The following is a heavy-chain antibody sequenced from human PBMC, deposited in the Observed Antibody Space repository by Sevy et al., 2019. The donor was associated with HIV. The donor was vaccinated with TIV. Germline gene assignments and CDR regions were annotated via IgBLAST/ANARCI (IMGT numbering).Heavy chain of an antibody. D-gene: IGHD1-1*01. V-gene: IGHV3-49*04. CDR3: MRWKGVQSIFDY. Sequence: GGSLRLSCTGSGFTFGDYAMSWVRQAPGKGLEWVAFLKHKAYGGTLDYAASVKGRFSISRDDSKSIAHLQMNDLKTEDTAIYYCMRWKGVQSIFDYWGQGALVTVSS. CDR2: LKHKAYGGTL. J-gene: IGHJ4*02. CDR1: GFTFGDYA.